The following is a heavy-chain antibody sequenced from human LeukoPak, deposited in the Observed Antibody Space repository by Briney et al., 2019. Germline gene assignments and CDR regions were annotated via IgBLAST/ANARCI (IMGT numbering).Heavy chain of an antibody. D-gene: IGHD2-15*01. CDR2: ISSSSSYI. CDR1: GFTFSSYS. V-gene: IGHV3-21*01. Sequence: GGSLRLSCAASGFTFSSYSMNWVRQAPGKGLEWVSSISSSSSYIYYADSVKGRFTISRDNAKNSLYLQMNSLRAEDTAVYYCARDDEPGGSCDYWGQGTLVTVSS. J-gene: IGHJ4*02. CDR3: ARDDEPGGSCDY.